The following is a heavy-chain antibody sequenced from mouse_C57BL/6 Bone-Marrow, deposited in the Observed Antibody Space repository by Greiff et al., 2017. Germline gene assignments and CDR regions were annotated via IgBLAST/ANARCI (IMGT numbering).Heavy chain of an antibody. Sequence: QVQLKQSGAELVRPGASVKLSCKASGYTFTDYYINWVKQRPGQGLEWIARIYPGSGNTYYNEKFKGKATLTAEKSSSTAYMQLSSLTSEDSAVYFCARSGYYDYDYYYAMDYWGQGTSVTVSS. D-gene: IGHD2-4*01. CDR2: IYPGSGNT. CDR3: ARSGYYDYDYYYAMDY. V-gene: IGHV1-76*01. CDR1: GYTFTDYY. J-gene: IGHJ4*01.